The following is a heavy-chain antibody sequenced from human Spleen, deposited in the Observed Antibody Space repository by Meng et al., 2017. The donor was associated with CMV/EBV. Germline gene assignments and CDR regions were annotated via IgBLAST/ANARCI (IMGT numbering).Heavy chain of an antibody. CDR3: ARNGYYSLDY. CDR2: IYDSGTT. V-gene: IGHV4-4*02. D-gene: IGHD3-22*01. CDR1: GGSFSCINW. J-gene: IGHJ4*02. Sequence: FPSSFSGGSFSCINWCRWVPQPPGKGLYWIGNIYDSGTTTYNPSLKSRVTISLDESKNEFSLKLSSVTAADTAVYYCARNGYYSLDYWSQGTLVTVSS.